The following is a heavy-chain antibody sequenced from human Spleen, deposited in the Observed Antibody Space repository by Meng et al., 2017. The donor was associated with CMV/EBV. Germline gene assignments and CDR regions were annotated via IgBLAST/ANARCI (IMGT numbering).Heavy chain of an antibody. CDR3: AREVVPAAISGDYYYGMDV. CDR2: IYSGGYT. CDR1: GFTVSSNY. Sequence: GGSLRLSCAASGFTVSSNYMSWVRQAPGKGLEWVSVIYSGGYTYYADSVKGRFTISRDNSKNTLYLQMNSLRAEDTAVYYCAREVVPAAISGDYYYGMDVWGQGTTVTVSS. V-gene: IGHV3-66*02. J-gene: IGHJ6*02. D-gene: IGHD2-2*02.